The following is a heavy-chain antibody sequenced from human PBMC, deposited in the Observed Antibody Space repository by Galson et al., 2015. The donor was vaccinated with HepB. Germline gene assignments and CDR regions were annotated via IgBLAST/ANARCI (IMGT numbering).Heavy chain of an antibody. CDR3: GRLYTGGSGNYRYYYGMDV. D-gene: IGHD3-10*01. V-gene: IGHV4-59*08. CDR1: DGPINSYY. J-gene: IGHJ6*02. Sequence: LSLTCTVSDGPINSYYWSWIRQSPGKGLEWIGHISHSGRTNYNPSLQSRITISVDTSSNQFSLSLTSVTAADTAVYYCGRLYTGGSGNYRYYYGMDVWGQGTTVTVSS. CDR2: ISHSGRT.